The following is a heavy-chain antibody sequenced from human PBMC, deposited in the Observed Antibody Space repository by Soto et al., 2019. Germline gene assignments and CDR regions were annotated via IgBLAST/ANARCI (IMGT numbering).Heavy chain of an antibody. D-gene: IGHD2-21*02. CDR2: IYYSGST. CDR3: ASHVSDSPAAGFDY. Sequence: SETLSLTCTVSGGSISSSSYYWGWIRQPPGKGLEWIGSIYYSGSTYYNPSLKSRVTISVDTSKNQFSLKLSSVTAADTAVYYCASHVSDSPAAGFDYWGQGTLVTVSS. CDR1: GGSISSSSYY. V-gene: IGHV4-39*01. J-gene: IGHJ4*02.